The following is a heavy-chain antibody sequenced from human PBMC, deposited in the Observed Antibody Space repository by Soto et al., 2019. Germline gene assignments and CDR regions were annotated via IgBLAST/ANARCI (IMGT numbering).Heavy chain of an antibody. Sequence: SETLCLTCTVSGGSIGSGDYYWSWIRQPPGKGLEWIGSIYYSGSTYYNPSLKSRVTISVDTSKNQFSLKLNSVTAADTAVYYCASRHSSPYFDFWGQGTLVTVSS. J-gene: IGHJ4*02. CDR1: GGSIGSGDYY. CDR2: IYYSGST. CDR3: ASRHSSPYFDF. D-gene: IGHD6-13*01. V-gene: IGHV4-30-4*01.